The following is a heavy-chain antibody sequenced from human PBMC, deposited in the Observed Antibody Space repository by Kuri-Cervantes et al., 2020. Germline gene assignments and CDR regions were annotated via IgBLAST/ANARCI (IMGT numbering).Heavy chain of an antibody. CDR1: GGSFSGYS. D-gene: IGHD1-26*01. V-gene: IGHV4-34*01. CDR2: INHSGST. J-gene: IGHJ4*02. Sequence: SESLSLTCAVYGGSFSGYSGSWIRQPPGKGLEWIGEINHSGSTNYNPSLKSRVTLSVDTSKNQSSLKLSSVTAADTAVYSFARGRGGVVGATYFDYWGQGTLVTVSS. CDR3: ARGRGGVVGATYFDY.